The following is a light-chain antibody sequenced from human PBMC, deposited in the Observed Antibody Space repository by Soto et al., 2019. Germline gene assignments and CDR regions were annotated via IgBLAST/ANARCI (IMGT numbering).Light chain of an antibody. V-gene: IGKV3-11*01. CDR3: QQYGSSGT. J-gene: IGKJ1*01. CDR1: QGVSSY. Sequence: EIVLTQSPATLSLSPGERATLSCRASQGVSSYLAWYQQKPGQAPGLLIYDASNRATGIPARFSGSGSGTDFTLTISRLEPEDFAVYYCQQYGSSGTFGQGTKVDI. CDR2: DAS.